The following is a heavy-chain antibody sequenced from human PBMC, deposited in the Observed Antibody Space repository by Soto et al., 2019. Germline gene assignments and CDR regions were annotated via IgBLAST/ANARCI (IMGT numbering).Heavy chain of an antibody. Sequence: QVQLVQSGAEVKKPGASVKVSCKASGYTFTGYYMHWVRQAPGQGLEWMGWINHNSGGTNYAQKFQGWVTMTRDTSISTAYMELSRLRSDDTAVYYCARGSGSGWYGYWGQGTLVTVSS. CDR3: ARGSGSGWYGY. D-gene: IGHD6-19*01. CDR2: INHNSGGT. J-gene: IGHJ4*02. CDR1: GYTFTGYY. V-gene: IGHV1-2*04.